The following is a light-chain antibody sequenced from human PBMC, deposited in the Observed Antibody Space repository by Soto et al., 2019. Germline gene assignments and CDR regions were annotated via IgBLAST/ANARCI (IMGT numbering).Light chain of an antibody. J-gene: IGKJ2*01. V-gene: IGKV1-27*01. Sequence: DIQMTQSPSSLSASVGDRVTITCRASQGISIYVAWYQQKPGKVPKLLIYAASTWHSGVPSRFSGSGSGTDFTLTISSLQPEDVATYYCQKYNSAPHTFGQGTKLEIK. CDR3: QKYNSAPHT. CDR2: AAS. CDR1: QGISIY.